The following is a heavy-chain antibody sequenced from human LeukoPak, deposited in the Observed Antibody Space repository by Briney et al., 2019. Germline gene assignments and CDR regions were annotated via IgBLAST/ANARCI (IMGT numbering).Heavy chain of an antibody. Sequence: SETLSLTCTVSGDSITSDYSSWIRQPPGKGLEWIGYIYHSGNTNYNPSLKSRVTISIDTSNNNFSLKLSSVTAADTAVYFCASLSDRILGSYFFDNWGQGTLVTVSS. V-gene: IGHV4-59*08. J-gene: IGHJ4*02. CDR1: GDSITSDY. CDR2: IYHSGNT. CDR3: ASLSDRILGSYFFDN. D-gene: IGHD3-9*01.